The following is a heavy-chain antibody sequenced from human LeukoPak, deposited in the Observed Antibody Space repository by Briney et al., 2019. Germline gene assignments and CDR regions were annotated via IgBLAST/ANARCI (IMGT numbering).Heavy chain of an antibody. CDR3: ARDASPRTFDY. D-gene: IGHD1-14*01. CDR1: GYTFTSYY. V-gene: IGHV1-46*01. Sequence: ASVKVSCKASGYTFTSYYVHWVRQAPGQGLEWMGIINPSGGSTSYAQKFQGRVTMTRDTSTSTVYMELSSLRSEDTAVYYCARDASPRTFDYWGQGTLVTVSS. J-gene: IGHJ4*02. CDR2: INPSGGST.